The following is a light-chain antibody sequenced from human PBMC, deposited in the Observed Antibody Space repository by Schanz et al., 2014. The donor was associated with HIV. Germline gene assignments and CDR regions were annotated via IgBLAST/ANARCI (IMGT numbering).Light chain of an antibody. J-gene: IGKJ1*01. CDR2: DAS. CDR1: QSVSSY. Sequence: EIVLTQSPATLSLSPGERATLSCRASQSVSSYLAWYQQKPGQAPRLLIYDASNRATGIPARFSGSGSGTDFTLTISSLQPDDFATYYCQQYAVSSWTFGLGTRVESK. CDR3: QQYAVSSWT. V-gene: IGKV3-11*01.